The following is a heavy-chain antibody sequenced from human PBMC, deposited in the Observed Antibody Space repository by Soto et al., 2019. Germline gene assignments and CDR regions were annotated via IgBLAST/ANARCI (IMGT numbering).Heavy chain of an antibody. CDR2: INPNSGGT. J-gene: IGHJ6*02. V-gene: IGHV1-2*04. D-gene: IGHD3-10*01. Sequence: GASVKVSCKASGYTFTGYYMHWVRQAPGQGLEWMGWINPNSGGTNYAQKFQGWVTMTRDTSISTAYMELSRLRSDDTAVYYCARDRRESGYYYYGMDVWGQGTTVTVSS. CDR3: ARDRRESGYYYYGMDV. CDR1: GYTFTGYY.